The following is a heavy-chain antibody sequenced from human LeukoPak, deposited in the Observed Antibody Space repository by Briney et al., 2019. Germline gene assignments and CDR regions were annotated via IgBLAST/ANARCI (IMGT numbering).Heavy chain of an antibody. CDR2: IKSKTEGGTT. J-gene: IGHJ4*02. CDR1: GFIFSNAW. D-gene: IGHD5-12*01. V-gene: IGHV3-15*01. CDR3: TTTYIVASTRKFGDY. Sequence: PGGSLRLSCAASGFIFSNAWMNWVRQAPGKGLEWVGRIKSKTEGGTTDYAAPVKGRSTISRDDSQNTVDLQISSLTAEDTAMYFCTTTYIVASTRKFGDYWGQGTLVVVSS.